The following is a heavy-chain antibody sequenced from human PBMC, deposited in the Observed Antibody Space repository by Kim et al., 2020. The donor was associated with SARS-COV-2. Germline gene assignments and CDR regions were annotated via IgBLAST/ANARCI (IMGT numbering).Heavy chain of an antibody. J-gene: IGHJ4*02. V-gene: IGHV3-66*01. Sequence: GGSLRLSCAASGFTVSSNYMSWVRQAPGKGLEWVSVIYSGGSTYYADSVKGRFTISRDNSKNTLYLQMNSLRAEDTAVYYCARSSPPRGYSLMSLAYFDYWGQGTLVTVSS. CDR3: ARSSPPRGYSLMSLAYFDY. D-gene: IGHD5-18*01. CDR1: GFTVSSNY. CDR2: IYSGGST.